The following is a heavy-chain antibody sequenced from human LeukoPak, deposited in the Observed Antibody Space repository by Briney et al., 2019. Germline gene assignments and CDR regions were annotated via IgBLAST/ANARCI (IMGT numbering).Heavy chain of an antibody. CDR3: ARDLDTYGRDC. CDR1: GGSISNYY. D-gene: IGHD5-18*01. CDR2: IYYTGRT. J-gene: IGHJ4*02. V-gene: IGHV4-59*01. Sequence: SETPSLTCTVSGGSISNYYWSWLRQPPGKGLEWIGYIYYTGRTDYNPSLKSRVTISLDTSKTQFSLRLSSVTAADTAVYYCARDLDTYGRDCWGQGTLVTVSS.